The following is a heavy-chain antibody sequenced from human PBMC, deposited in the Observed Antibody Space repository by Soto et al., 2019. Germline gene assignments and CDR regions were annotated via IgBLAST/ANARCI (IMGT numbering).Heavy chain of an antibody. CDR2: ISSGGAGT. CDR1: GFSFNTYA. V-gene: IGHV3-23*01. J-gene: IGHJ4*02. Sequence: PGGSLRLSCAASGFSFNTYAMSWVRQALGKGLEWVSGISSGGAGTYYADSVKGRFTISRDNSKNTMYLQMNSLRVEDTAVYYCAKDWKMIDFWGQGTRVTVSS. CDR3: AKDWKMIDF. D-gene: IGHD1-1*01.